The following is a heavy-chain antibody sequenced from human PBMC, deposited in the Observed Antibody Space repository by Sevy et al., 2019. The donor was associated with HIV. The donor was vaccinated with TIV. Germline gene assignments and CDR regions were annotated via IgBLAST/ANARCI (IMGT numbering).Heavy chain of an antibody. CDR3: AARIVVTNHLGRGVHDC. J-gene: IGHJ4*02. Sequence: SETLSLTCTVSGGSINNNNYYWGWIRQPPGKGMEWIGSLYYSGGTYYNPSLKSRVTISVDASKNQFSQRLTSVTAEETAVYYCAARIVVTNHLGRGVHDCWGRGALVTVSS. CDR2: LYYSGGT. D-gene: IGHD1-26*01. V-gene: IGHV4-39*01. CDR1: GGSINNNNYY.